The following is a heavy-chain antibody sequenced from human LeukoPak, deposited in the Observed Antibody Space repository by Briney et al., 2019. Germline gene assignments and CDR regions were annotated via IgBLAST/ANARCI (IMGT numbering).Heavy chain of an antibody. V-gene: IGHV3-30-3*01. D-gene: IGHD3-10*01. CDR1: GFTFSSYA. CDR3: ARDGLLWFGESRGHFDY. J-gene: IGHJ4*02. Sequence: PGGSLRLSCAASGFTFSSYAMHWVRQAPGKGLEWVAVISYDGSNKYYADSVKGRFTISRDNSKNTLYLQMNSLRAEDTAVYYCARDGLLWFGESRGHFDYWGQGTLVTVSS. CDR2: ISYDGSNK.